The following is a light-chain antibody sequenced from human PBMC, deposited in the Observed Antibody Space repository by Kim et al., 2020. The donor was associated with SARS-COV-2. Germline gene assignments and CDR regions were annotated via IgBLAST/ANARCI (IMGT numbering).Light chain of an antibody. V-gene: IGLV3-9*01. CDR3: QVWDSSTYV. CDR2: RDS. CDR1: NIGSKN. Sequence: SVVLGKTARITRGGNNIGSKNVRWYQQKPGQAPVLVIYRDSNRPSGIPERFSGSNSGNTATLTISRAQAGDEADYYCQVWDSSTYVFGTGTKVTVL. J-gene: IGLJ1*01.